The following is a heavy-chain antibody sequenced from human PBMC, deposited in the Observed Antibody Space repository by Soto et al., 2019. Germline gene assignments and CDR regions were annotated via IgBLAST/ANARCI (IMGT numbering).Heavy chain of an antibody. CDR3: ARGEDAFFYYGLDV. CDR2: IYDTGISGYTPST. Sequence: KTSETLSLTCTVSGGSITSPYWSWIRRPPGKGLEWIAYIYDTGISGYTPSTSYNPSLKSRVTMSVDTSKSQFSLKLTSVTAANTAVYYCARGEDAFFYYGLDVWGQGITVTVSS. CDR1: GGSITSPY. J-gene: IGHJ6*02. V-gene: IGHV4-59*11.